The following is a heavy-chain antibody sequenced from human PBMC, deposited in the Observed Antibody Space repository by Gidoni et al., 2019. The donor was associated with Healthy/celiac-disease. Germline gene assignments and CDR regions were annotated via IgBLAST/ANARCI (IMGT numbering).Heavy chain of an antibody. CDR2: IIPIFGTA. D-gene: IGHD2-15*01. V-gene: IGHV1-69*01. Sequence: QVQLVQSGAEVKKPGSSVTLSCKASGGTFSCYAISWVRPAPGQGLEWMGVIIPIFGTANYAQKFQGRVTSTADESTSTVYVELSSLRSEETAVYYCASTRFLCSGGSCYSVYYYYGMDVWGQGTTVTFSS. CDR1: GGTFSCYA. CDR3: ASTRFLCSGGSCYSVYYYYGMDV. J-gene: IGHJ6*02.